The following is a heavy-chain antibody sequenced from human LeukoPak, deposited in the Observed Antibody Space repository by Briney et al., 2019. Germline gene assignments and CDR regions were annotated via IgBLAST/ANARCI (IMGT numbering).Heavy chain of an antibody. J-gene: IGHJ4*02. CDR3: ARGGDGYNYFDY. CDR2: IYNSGTT. V-gene: IGHV4-59*10. D-gene: IGHD5-24*01. Sequence: SETLTLTCAVYGGSLSGHYWSWIRQPTGKGLEWIGRIYNSGTTNYNPSLKSRVTISVDTSKNHFSLKLTSVTAADTAVYYCARGGDGYNYFDYWGRGTLVTVSS. CDR1: GGSLSGHY.